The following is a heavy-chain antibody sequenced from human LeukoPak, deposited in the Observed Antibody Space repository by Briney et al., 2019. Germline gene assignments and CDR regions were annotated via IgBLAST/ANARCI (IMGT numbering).Heavy chain of an antibody. J-gene: IGHJ4*02. Sequence: GESLKISCKGSGYSFTSYWSGWVRQMPGKGLEWMGIIYPGDSDTRYSPSFQGQVTISADKSISTAYLQWSSLKASDTAMYYCARPITIFGVVTFFDYWGQGTLVTVSS. CDR3: ARPITIFGVVTFFDY. V-gene: IGHV5-51*01. D-gene: IGHD3-3*01. CDR2: IYPGDSDT. CDR1: GYSFTSYW.